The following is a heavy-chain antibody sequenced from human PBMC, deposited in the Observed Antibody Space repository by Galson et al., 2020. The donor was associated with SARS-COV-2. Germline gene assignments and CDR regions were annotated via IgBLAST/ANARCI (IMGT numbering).Heavy chain of an antibody. CDR3: ASFELLGAFDV. Sequence: SETLSLTCAASGGSISSSSYYWGWNRPPTGQGLECIGSIYCSGSTYYNPSLKSLITISVDTSKNQFSLKLSSVTAADTAVYYCASFELLGAFDVWGQGTMVTGSS. CDR2: IYCSGST. CDR1: GGSISSSSYY. J-gene: IGHJ3*01. D-gene: IGHD1-26*01. V-gene: IGHV4-39*07.